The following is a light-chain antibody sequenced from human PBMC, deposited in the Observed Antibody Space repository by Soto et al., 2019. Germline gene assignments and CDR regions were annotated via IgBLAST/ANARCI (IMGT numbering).Light chain of an antibody. CDR3: NSYTSSNTYV. CDR2: DVS. J-gene: IGLJ1*01. CDR1: SSDVGGYNY. Sequence: QSVLTQPASVSGSPGQSIIISCTGTSSDVGGYNYVSWYQQHPGKAPKLCIYDVSNRPSGVSNRFSGSKSGNTASLTISGLQAEDEADYYCNSYTSSNTYVFGTGTKLTFL. V-gene: IGLV2-14*03.